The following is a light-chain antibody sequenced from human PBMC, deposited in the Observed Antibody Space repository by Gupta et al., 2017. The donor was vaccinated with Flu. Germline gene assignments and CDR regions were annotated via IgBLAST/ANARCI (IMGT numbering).Light chain of an antibody. CDR1: QSIRNY. CDR3: QQSYSLPRT. J-gene: IGKJ4*01. V-gene: IGKV1-39*01. CDR2: GAS. Sequence: DIQMTQSLPSLSASVGDRVTITCRASQSIRNYLNWYQQKPGKAPKVLISGASSLQVGVPPRFSGSGSGTDFVLTISSLQREDLATYYCQQSYSLPRTFGGGTKVEIK.